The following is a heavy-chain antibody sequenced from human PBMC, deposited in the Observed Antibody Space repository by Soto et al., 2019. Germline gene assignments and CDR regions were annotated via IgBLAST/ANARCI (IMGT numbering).Heavy chain of an antibody. V-gene: IGHV1-3*01. Sequence: GASVKVSCKASGYTFTSYAMHWVRQAPGQRLEWMGWINAGNGNTKYPQKFQGRVTITRDTSASTAYMELSSLRSEDTAVYYCARGYYSGYGPANYDYWGQGTLVTVSS. CDR2: INAGNGNT. CDR3: ARGYYSGYGPANYDY. D-gene: IGHD5-12*01. J-gene: IGHJ4*02. CDR1: GYTFTSYA.